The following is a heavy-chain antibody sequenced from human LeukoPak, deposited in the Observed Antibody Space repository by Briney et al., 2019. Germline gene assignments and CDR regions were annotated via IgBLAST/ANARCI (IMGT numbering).Heavy chain of an antibody. J-gene: IGHJ4*02. V-gene: IGHV4-59*01. CDR1: GGSFSGYY. CDR2: IYYSGST. Sequence: SETLSLTCAVYGGSFSGYYWSWTRQPPGKGLEWIGYIYYSGSTNYNPSLKSRVTISVDTSKNQFSLKLSSVTAADTAVYYCARGPHFDYWGQGTLVTVSS. CDR3: ARGPHFDY.